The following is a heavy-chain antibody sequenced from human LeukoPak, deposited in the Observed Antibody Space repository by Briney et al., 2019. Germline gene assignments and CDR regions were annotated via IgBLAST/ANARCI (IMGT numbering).Heavy chain of an antibody. CDR1: GGSISSSNW. CDR2: IYHSGST. Sequence: AETLSLTCAVSGGSISSSNWWSWVRQPPGKGLEWIGEIYHSGSTNYNPSLKSRVTISVDKSKNQFSLKLSSVTAADTAVYYCATDEEGLYYFDYWGQGTLVTVSS. CDR3: ATDEEGLYYFDY. J-gene: IGHJ4*02. V-gene: IGHV4-4*02.